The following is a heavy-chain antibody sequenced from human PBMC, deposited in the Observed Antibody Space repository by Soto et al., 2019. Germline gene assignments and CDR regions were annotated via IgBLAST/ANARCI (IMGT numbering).Heavy chain of an antibody. V-gene: IGHV4-39*01. Sequence: QLQLQESGPGLVKPSETLSLTCTVSGGSISSSSYYWGWIRQPPGKGLEWIGSIYYSGSTYYNPSLKSRVPISVDTSKNQFSLKLSSVTAADTAVYYCARLKGQWLVLGSFFDYWGQGTLVTVSS. J-gene: IGHJ4*02. D-gene: IGHD6-19*01. CDR3: ARLKGQWLVLGSFFDY. CDR2: IYYSGST. CDR1: GGSISSSSYY.